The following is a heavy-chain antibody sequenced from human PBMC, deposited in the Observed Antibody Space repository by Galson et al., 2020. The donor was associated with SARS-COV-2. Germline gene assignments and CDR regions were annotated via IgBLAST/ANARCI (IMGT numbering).Heavy chain of an antibody. Sequence: SETLSLTCAVSGYSISTTNYWGWVRQPPGKGLEWIGSIYPSGSTNYNPSLKSRVTISLDTSRNQFSLTLHSVTAADTALYYCARQGVNMIVLVTVPGWFFDLWGRGTLVSVSS. V-gene: IGHV4-38-2*01. J-gene: IGHJ2*01. CDR2: IYPSGST. CDR1: GYSISTTNY. CDR3: ARQGVNMIVLVTVPGWFFDL. D-gene: IGHD3-22*01.